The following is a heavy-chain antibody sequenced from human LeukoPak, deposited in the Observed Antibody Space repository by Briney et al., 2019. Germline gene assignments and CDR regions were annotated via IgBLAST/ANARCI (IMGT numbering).Heavy chain of an antibody. V-gene: IGHV3-48*01. Sequence: GGSLRLSCAAPGFAFSSYSMNWVRQAPGKGLEWVSYISSSSSTIYYADSVKGRFTISRDNAKNSLYLQMNSLRAEDTAVYYCARDLIVATYYMDVWGKGTTVTVSS. CDR3: ARDLIVATYYMDV. CDR1: GFAFSSYS. D-gene: IGHD5-12*01. CDR2: ISSSSSTI. J-gene: IGHJ6*03.